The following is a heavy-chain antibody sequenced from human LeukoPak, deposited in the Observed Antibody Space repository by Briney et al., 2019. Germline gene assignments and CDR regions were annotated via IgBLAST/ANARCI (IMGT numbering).Heavy chain of an antibody. CDR3: ARGEVATILG. D-gene: IGHD5-12*01. CDR1: GGTFSSYA. V-gene: IGHV1-69*05. Sequence: SVKVSCKASGGTFSSYAISWVRQAPGQGLEWMGRITPIFGTANYAQKFQGRVTITTDESTSTAYMELSSLRSEDTAVYYCARGEVATILGWGQGTLVTVSS. J-gene: IGHJ4*02. CDR2: ITPIFGTA.